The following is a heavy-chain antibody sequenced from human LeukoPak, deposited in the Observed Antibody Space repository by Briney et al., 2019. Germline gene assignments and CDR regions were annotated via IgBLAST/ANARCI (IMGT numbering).Heavy chain of an antibody. J-gene: IGHJ6*02. Sequence: SETLSLTCAVYGGSFSGYYWSWIRQPPGKGLEWIGEINHSGSTNYNPSLKSRVTISVDTSKNQFSLKLSSVTAADTAVYYCARHVASGWFYYYYGMDAWGQGTTVTVSS. CDR1: GGSFSGYY. V-gene: IGHV4-34*01. D-gene: IGHD6-19*01. CDR2: INHSGST. CDR3: ARHVASGWFYYYYGMDA.